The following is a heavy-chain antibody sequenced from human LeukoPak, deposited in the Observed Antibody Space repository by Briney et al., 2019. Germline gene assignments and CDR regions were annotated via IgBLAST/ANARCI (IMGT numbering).Heavy chain of an antibody. V-gene: IGHV1-3*01. CDR1: GYTFTSYA. CDR2: INAGNGNT. CDR3: ARRLLGATDAFDI. D-gene: IGHD1-26*01. J-gene: IGHJ3*02. Sequence: ASVKVSCKASGYTFTSYAMHWARQAPGQRLEWMGWINAGNGNTKYSQKFQGRVTITRDTSASTAYMELSSLRSEDTVVYYCARRLLGATDAFDIWGQGTMVTVSS.